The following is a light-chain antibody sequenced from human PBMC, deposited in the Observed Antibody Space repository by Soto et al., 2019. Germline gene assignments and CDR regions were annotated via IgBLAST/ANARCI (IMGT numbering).Light chain of an antibody. V-gene: IGKV1-12*01. CDR3: QQYNNWQT. CDR1: QGISSW. J-gene: IGKJ1*01. Sequence: DIHMTQSPSSVSASVGARVTITCRASQGISSWLAWYQQKPGKAPKLLIYKASTLKSGVPSRFSGSGSGTEFTPTISSLQSEYFAVYYCQQYNNWQTFGQGTKVDI. CDR2: KAS.